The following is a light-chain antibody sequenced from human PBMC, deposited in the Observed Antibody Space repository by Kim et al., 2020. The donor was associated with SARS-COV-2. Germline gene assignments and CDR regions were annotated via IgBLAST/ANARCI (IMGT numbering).Light chain of an antibody. V-gene: IGKV2-28*01. J-gene: IGKJ2*01. CDR1: QSLLHSNGYNF. CDR2: LGS. Sequence: DIVMTQSPLSLPVTPGEPASISCKSSQSLLHSNGYNFLDWYLQRPGQSPQLLIYLGSNRASGVPDRFSGSGSGTDFTLKISRVEAADVGVYYCMQALQTPTFGQGTKLGI. CDR3: MQALQTPT.